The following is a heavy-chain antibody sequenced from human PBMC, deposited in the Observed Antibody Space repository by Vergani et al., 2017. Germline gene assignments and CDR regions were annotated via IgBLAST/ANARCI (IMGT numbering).Heavy chain of an antibody. V-gene: IGHV3-30*18. CDR2: ISYDGSNK. D-gene: IGHD3-3*01. CDR3: AKSYDFWSGAHYYYYGMDV. CDR1: GFTFSSYG. J-gene: IGHJ6*02. Sequence: QVQLVESGGGVVQPGRSLRLSCAASGFTFSSYGMHWVRQAPGKGLEWVAVISYDGSNKYYAASVKGRFTISRDNSKNTLYLQMNSLRAEDTAVYYCAKSYDFWSGAHYYYYGMDVWGQGTTVTVSS.